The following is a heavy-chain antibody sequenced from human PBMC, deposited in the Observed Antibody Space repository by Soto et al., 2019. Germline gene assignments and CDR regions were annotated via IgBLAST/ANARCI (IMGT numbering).Heavy chain of an antibody. D-gene: IGHD3-22*01. CDR3: ARDPTCYDSSCYYYPPAFDI. CDR2: IIPIFGTA. J-gene: IGHJ3*02. V-gene: IGHV1-69*01. CDR1: GGTFSSYA. Sequence: QVQLVQSGAEVQKPGSSVKVSCKASGGTFSSYAISWVRQAPGQGLEWMGGIIPIFGTANYAQKIQGRVTITADETQSTDYIELSSLRSEATAVYYCARDPTCYDSSCYYYPPAFDIWGQGTMVTVSS.